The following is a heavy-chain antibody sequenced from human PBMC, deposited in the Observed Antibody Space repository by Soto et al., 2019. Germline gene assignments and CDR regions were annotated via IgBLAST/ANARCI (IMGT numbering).Heavy chain of an antibody. J-gene: IGHJ4*02. V-gene: IGHV4-31*01. Sequence: QVQLQESGPGLVKPSQTLSLTCTVSGGSISSGGYYWSWIRQHPGKGLEWIGYIYYSGSTYYNPSLRSLVTISVDTSKNQFSLKLSSVTAADTAVYYCARVCSGGSCYSLFDYWGQGTLVTVSS. CDR1: GGSISSGGYY. D-gene: IGHD2-15*01. CDR2: IYYSGST. CDR3: ARVCSGGSCYSLFDY.